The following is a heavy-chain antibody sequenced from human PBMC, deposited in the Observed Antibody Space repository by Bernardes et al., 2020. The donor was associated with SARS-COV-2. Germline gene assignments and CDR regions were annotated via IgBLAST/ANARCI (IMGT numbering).Heavy chain of an antibody. Sequence: SLKVSCKASGYTFTGYYIHWVRQAPGQGLEWMGWINPNSGGTNYAQKFQGRVTMTRDTSISTAYMELSRLRSDDTAVYFCALPPTNYDRYGMDVWGQGTTVTVSS. D-gene: IGHD3-22*01. CDR2: INPNSGGT. V-gene: IGHV1-2*02. J-gene: IGHJ6*02. CDR1: GYTFTGYY. CDR3: ALPPTNYDRYGMDV.